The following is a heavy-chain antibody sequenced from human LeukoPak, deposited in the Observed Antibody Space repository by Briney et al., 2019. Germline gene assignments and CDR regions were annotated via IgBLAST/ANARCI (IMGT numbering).Heavy chain of an antibody. CDR2: ISSSGGNT. CDR1: GFTFSSYT. Sequence: QPGASLRLSCAASGFTFSSYTMSWVRQAPGKGLEWVSGISSSGGNTYYADSVKGRFTISRDNSENTLFLQMNSLRTEDTAVYFCAITRIPAGTWGQGTLVTVSP. J-gene: IGHJ4*02. CDR3: AITRIPAGT. D-gene: IGHD6-13*01. V-gene: IGHV3-23*01.